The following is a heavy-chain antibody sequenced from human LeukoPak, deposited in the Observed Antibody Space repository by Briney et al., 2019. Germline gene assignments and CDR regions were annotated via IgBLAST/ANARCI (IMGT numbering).Heavy chain of an antibody. D-gene: IGHD3-22*01. CDR1: GYTFTSYY. V-gene: IGHV1-2*02. Sequence: ASVKVSCKASGYTFTSYYMHWVRQAPGQGLEWMGWINPNSGGTNYAQKFQGRVTMTRDTSISTAYMELSRLRSDDTAVYYCAREAGGSGYDYFDYWGQGTLVTVSS. J-gene: IGHJ4*02. CDR2: INPNSGGT. CDR3: AREAGGSGYDYFDY.